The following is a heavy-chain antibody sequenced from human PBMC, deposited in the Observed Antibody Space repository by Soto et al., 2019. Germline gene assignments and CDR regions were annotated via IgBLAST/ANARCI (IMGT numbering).Heavy chain of an antibody. Sequence: ASVKVSCKASGYTFTSYGISWVRQAPGQGLEWMGWISAYNGNTNYAQKLQGRVTMTTDTSTSTAYMELRSLRSDDTAVYYCARDKTRDYDFWSGYYLTSSWFDPWGQGTLVTVSS. V-gene: IGHV1-18*04. CDR3: ARDKTRDYDFWSGYYLTSSWFDP. CDR1: GYTFTSYG. J-gene: IGHJ5*02. D-gene: IGHD3-3*01. CDR2: ISAYNGNT.